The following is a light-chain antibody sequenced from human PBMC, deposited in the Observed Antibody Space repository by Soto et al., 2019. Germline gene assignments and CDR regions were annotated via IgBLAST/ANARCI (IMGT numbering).Light chain of an antibody. CDR3: QQYKSFSLT. CDR1: QSISSW. J-gene: IGKJ4*01. Sequence: DIQMTQSPSTLSASVGDRVTIAFLASQSISSWLAWYQQKPGKAPKVLIYKASSLERGVPSRFSGSGSGTEFTLTISSLQPDDFATYYCQQYKSFSLTFGGGTKVDI. V-gene: IGKV1-5*03. CDR2: KAS.